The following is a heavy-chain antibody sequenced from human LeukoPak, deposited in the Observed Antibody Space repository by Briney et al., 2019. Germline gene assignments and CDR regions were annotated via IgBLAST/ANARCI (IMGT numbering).Heavy chain of an antibody. D-gene: IGHD6-6*01. CDR2: TYYRSKWYN. CDR1: GDSVSSNSAA. Sequence: SQTLSLTCAISGDSVSSNSAAWNWIRQSPSRGLEWLGRTYYRSKWYNDYAVSVKSRITINPGTSKNQFSLQLNSVTPEDTAVYYCAREEYSSSSRSQGTFDYWGQGTLVIVPS. V-gene: IGHV6-1*01. J-gene: IGHJ4*02. CDR3: AREEYSSSSRSQGTFDY.